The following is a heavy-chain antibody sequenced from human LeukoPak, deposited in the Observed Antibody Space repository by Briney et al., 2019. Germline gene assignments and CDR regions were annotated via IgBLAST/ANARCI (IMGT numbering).Heavy chain of an antibody. CDR2: IKQDGSEK. Sequence: GGSLRLSCAASGFTFSSDWMSRVRQAPGKGLEWVANIKQDGSEKYYVDSVKGRFTISRDNAKNSLYLQMNSMRAEDTAVYYCAKGYSYGRFDYWGQGTLVTVSS. CDR3: AKGYSYGRFDY. V-gene: IGHV3-7*03. CDR1: GFTFSSDW. J-gene: IGHJ4*02. D-gene: IGHD5-18*01.